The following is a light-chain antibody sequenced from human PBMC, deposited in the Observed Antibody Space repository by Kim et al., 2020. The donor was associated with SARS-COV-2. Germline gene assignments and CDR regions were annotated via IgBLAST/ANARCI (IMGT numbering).Light chain of an antibody. J-gene: IGKJ3*01. Sequence: IVLTQSPGTLSVSPGEKATLSCRASQSLSSPYLAWYQQRHGQAPSLLISRASLRATGVPDRFSGSGSGTDFTLTISRVETEDSAMYYCQQYDRPPVTFGPGTKVDIQ. CDR2: RAS. CDR1: QSLSSPY. CDR3: QQYDRPPVT. V-gene: IGKV3-20*01.